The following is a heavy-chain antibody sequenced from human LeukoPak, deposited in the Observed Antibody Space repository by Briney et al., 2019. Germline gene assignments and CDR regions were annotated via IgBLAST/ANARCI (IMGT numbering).Heavy chain of an antibody. Sequence: SETLSLTCTVSGGSISSGDYYWSWIRQPPGKGLEWIGYIYYSGSTYYNPSLKSRVTISVDTSKNQFSLKLSSVTAADTAVYYCARDSGLWQLVPNHWGQGTLVTVSS. V-gene: IGHV4-30-4*08. CDR3: ARDSGLWQLVPNH. CDR1: GGSISSGDYY. D-gene: IGHD6-6*01. CDR2: IYYSGST. J-gene: IGHJ5*02.